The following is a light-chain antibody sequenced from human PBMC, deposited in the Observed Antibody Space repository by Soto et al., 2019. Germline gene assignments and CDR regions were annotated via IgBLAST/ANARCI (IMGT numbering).Light chain of an antibody. CDR3: AAWDDRLNGYV. Sequence: HSVLTQPPSASGTPGQRVTISCSGSTSNIGSNTVTWYQQLPGTAPKLLIYSNNQRPSGVPDRFSGSKSGTSASLAISGLQSEDEADYHCAAWDDRLNGYVFGTGTKLTVL. CDR1: TSNIGSNT. J-gene: IGLJ1*01. CDR2: SNN. V-gene: IGLV1-44*01.